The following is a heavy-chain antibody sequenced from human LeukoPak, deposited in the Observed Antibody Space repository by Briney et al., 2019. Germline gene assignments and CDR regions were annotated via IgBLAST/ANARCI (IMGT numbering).Heavy chain of an antibody. CDR3: AKYDVWSGFSYDC. J-gene: IGHJ4*02. D-gene: IGHD3-3*01. V-gene: IGHV3-7*01. Sequence: GGSLRLSCAASGFTFSSFWMSWVRQAPGKGLEWVANVKRDGSEKYYVDSLKGRFTISRDNAKNSLYLEMNSLTVEDTALYYCAKYDVWSGFSYDCWGQGTLVTVSS. CDR2: VKRDGSEK. CDR1: GFTFSSFW.